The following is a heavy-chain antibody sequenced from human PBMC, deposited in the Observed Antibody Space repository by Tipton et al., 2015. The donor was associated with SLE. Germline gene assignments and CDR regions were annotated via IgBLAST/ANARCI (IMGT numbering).Heavy chain of an antibody. V-gene: IGHV3-30*04. D-gene: IGHD3-3*01. Sequence: SLRLSCAASGFTFSSYAVHWVRQAPGKGLEWVAGIWYDGSKTYYADSVKGRFTISRDNSKNTVYLQMNSLRAEDTAVYYCASSLLTVFAGFDYWGQGTLVTVSS. CDR2: IWYDGSKT. J-gene: IGHJ4*02. CDR1: GFTFSSYA. CDR3: ASSLLTVFAGFDY.